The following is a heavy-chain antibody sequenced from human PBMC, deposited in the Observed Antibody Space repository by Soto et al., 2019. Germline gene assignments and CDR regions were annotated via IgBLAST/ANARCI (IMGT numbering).Heavy chain of an antibody. CDR2: IKQDGSEK. CDR3: ARSYLCGSCSSTSCYRGAFDI. D-gene: IGHD2-2*02. Sequence: GGSLRLSCAASGFTFSSYWMSWVRQAPGKGLEWVANIKQDGSEKYYLDSVKGRFTISRDNAKNSLYLQMNSLRAEDTAVYYCARSYLCGSCSSTSCYRGAFDIWGQGTMVTVSS. J-gene: IGHJ3*02. CDR1: GFTFSSYW. V-gene: IGHV3-7*01.